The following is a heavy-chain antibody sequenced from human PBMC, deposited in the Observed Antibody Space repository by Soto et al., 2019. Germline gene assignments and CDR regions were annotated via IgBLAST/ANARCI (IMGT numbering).Heavy chain of an antibody. J-gene: IGHJ5*02. CDR1: GGSVSSGSYY. V-gene: IGHV4-61*01. CDR2: IYYSGST. D-gene: IGHD7-27*01. CDR3: ARVPGP. Sequence: SETLSFTCTVSGGSVSSGSYYWSWIRQPPGKGLEWIGYIYYSGSTNYNPSLKSRVTISVDTSKNQSSLKLSSVTAADTAVYYCARVPGPWGQGTLVTVSS.